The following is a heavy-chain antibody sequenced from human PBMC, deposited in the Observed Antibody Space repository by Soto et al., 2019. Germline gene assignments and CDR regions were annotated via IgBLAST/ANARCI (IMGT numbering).Heavy chain of an antibody. J-gene: IGHJ6*02. V-gene: IGHV3-30-3*01. D-gene: IGHD3-3*01. CDR3: ARYQTTRFGVVYCCDGMDV. CDR2: ISYDGINK. CDR1: GFTFSSYA. Sequence: QVQLVESGGGVVQPGRSLRLSCAASGFTFSSYAMHWVRQAPGKGLEWVAVISYDGINKYYASSVKGRFTICRDNSKKKPYMQMNSQRAEDTAVYSGARYQTTRFGVVYCCDGMDVWGQGTTVTVSS.